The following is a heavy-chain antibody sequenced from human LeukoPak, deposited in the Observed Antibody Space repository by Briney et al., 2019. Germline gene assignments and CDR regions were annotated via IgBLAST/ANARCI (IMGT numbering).Heavy chain of an antibody. CDR3: ARKGGTTINYRPFDY. V-gene: IGHV3-30-3*01. J-gene: IGHJ4*02. D-gene: IGHD5-12*01. CDR2: ISYDGSNK. Sequence: GGSLRLSCAASGFTFSSYAMHWVRQAPGKGLEWVAVISYDGSNKYYADSVKGRFTISRDNSKNTLYLQMNSLRPEDTAVYYCARKGGTTINYRPFDYWGQGTLVTVSS. CDR1: GFTFSSYA.